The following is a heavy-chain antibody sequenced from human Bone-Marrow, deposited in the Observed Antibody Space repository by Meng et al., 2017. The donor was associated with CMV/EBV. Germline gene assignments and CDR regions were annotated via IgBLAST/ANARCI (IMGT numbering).Heavy chain of an antibody. CDR2: ISGSGGST. CDR3: AKDPAGTTYPYGMDV. J-gene: IGHJ6*02. D-gene: IGHD1-7*01. Sequence: LSLPCAASGFTFSSYAMSWVRQAPGKGLEWVSAISGSGGSTYYADSVKGRFTISRDNSKNTLYLQMNSLRAEDTAVYYCAKDPAGTTYPYGMDVWGQGTTVTVSS. CDR1: GFTFSSYA. V-gene: IGHV3-23*01.